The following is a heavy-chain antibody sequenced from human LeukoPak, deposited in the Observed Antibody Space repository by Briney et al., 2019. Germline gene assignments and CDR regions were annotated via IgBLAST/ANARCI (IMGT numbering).Heavy chain of an antibody. CDR2: IYYSGST. J-gene: IGHJ4*02. Sequence: PSETLSLTCTVSGGSISSGGYYWSWIRQHPGKGLEWIGYIYYSGSTYYNPSLKGRVTISVDTSKNQFSLKLSSVTAADTAVYYCARGSPYDYIWGGYRPHFFDYWGQGTLVTVSS. CDR3: ARGSPYDYIWGGYRPHFFDY. D-gene: IGHD3-16*02. CDR1: GGSISSGGYY. V-gene: IGHV4-31*03.